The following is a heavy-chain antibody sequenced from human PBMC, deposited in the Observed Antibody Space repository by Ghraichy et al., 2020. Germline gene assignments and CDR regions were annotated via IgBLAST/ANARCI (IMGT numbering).Heavy chain of an antibody. V-gene: IGHV4-4*09. CDR1: GGSISSYY. CDR2: IYTSGST. Sequence: TLSLTCTVSGGSISSYYWSWIRQPPGKGLEWIGYIYTSGSTNYNPSLKSRVTISVDTSKNQFSLKLSSVTAADTAVYYCAREGGYGMDVWGQGTTVTVSS. D-gene: IGHD3-16*01. CDR3: AREGGYGMDV. J-gene: IGHJ6*02.